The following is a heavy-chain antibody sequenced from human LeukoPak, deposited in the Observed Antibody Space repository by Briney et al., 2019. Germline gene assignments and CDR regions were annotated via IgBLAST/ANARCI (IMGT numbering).Heavy chain of an antibody. CDR1: GFTFSSYW. V-gene: IGHV3-7*01. CDR3: ARGLTRDYYYYMDV. Sequence: PGGSLRLSCAASGFTFSSYWMSWVRQAPGKGREWVANIKQDGSEKYYVDSVKGRFTISRDNAKNSLYLQMNSLRAEDTAVYYCARGLTRDYYYYMDVWGKGTTVTVSS. CDR2: IKQDGSEK. D-gene: IGHD2-21*01. J-gene: IGHJ6*03.